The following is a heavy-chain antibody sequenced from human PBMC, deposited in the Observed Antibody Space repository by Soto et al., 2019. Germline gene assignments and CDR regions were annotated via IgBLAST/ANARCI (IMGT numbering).Heavy chain of an antibody. V-gene: IGHV3-23*01. J-gene: IGHJ4*02. CDR2: ISGSGAST. Sequence: GGSLRLSCAASGFTFSNYAMTWVRQAPGKGLEWVSGISGSGASTYYADSVKGRFTISRDNSKSTLYLQMNSLGAEDTALYYCAKWSQDILTGYYYFDYWGQGTLVTVSS. CDR3: AKWSQDILTGYYYFDY. D-gene: IGHD3-9*01. CDR1: GFTFSNYA.